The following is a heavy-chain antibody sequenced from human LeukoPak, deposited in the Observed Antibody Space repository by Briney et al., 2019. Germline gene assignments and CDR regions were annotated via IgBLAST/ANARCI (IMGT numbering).Heavy chain of an antibody. CDR2: ISRSSDYT. V-gene: IGHV3-21*05. CDR1: GLTFSSYS. CDR3: ARDEENCSGGTCYRYWYFDL. Sequence: GGNLRLSCAASGLTFSSYSMEWVRQAPGKGLEWVSYISRSSDYTYYVDTVKGRFTISRDNAKNSLYLQMNSLRAEDTAVYYCARDEENCSGGTCYRYWYFDLWGRGTLVTVSS. J-gene: IGHJ2*01. D-gene: IGHD2-15*01.